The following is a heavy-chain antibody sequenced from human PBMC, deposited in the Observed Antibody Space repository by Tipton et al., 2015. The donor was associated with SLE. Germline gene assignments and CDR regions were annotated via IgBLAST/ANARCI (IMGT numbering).Heavy chain of an antibody. CDR2: IDPSGGFT. V-gene: IGHV1-46*01. CDR1: GYTFTSHD. J-gene: IGHJ3*02. CDR3: AREVDAFDI. Sequence: QVQLVQSGAEVKKPGASVKVSCKASGYTFTSHDISWVRQAAGQGLEWMGIIDPSGGFTTYAQKFQGRVTMTRDTSTSTVYMELSGLTSDDTAVYYCAREVDAFDIWGQGTTVIVS.